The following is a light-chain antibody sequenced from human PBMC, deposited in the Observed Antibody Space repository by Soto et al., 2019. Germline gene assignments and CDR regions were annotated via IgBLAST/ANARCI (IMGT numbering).Light chain of an antibody. CDR2: KAS. CDR1: QSISSL. J-gene: IGKJ5*01. Sequence: DIQMTQSPSTLSASVGDRVTITCRASQSISSLLAWYQQKPGRAPTLLIYKASTLESGVPSRFSGSGSWTEFTLTISSLQPDDFATYYGQQYNSYPLTFGQGTRLEIK. V-gene: IGKV1-5*03. CDR3: QQYNSYPLT.